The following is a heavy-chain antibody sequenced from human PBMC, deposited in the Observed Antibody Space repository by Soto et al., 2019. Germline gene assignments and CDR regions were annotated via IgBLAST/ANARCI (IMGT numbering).Heavy chain of an antibody. Sequence: EVQLLESGGGLVQPGGSLRLSCAASGLTFRNYVMSWVRQAPGKGLGWLSTISGSGSNTYYADSVRGRFAISRDKSKNTLYLQMDSVGAEATAVDYCGKLAWLWDLPGHDYWGRGTLVTVSS. J-gene: IGHJ4*02. CDR2: ISGSGSNT. CDR1: GLTFRNYV. V-gene: IGHV3-23*01. CDR3: GKLAWLWDLPGHDY. D-gene: IGHD5-12*01.